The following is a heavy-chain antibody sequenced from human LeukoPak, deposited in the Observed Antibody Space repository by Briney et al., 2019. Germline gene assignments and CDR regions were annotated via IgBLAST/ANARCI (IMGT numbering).Heavy chain of an antibody. CDR1: GGSISSYY. J-gene: IGHJ3*02. CDR2: IYTSGST. V-gene: IGHV4-4*07. Sequence: SETLSLTCTVSGGSISSYYWSWIRQPAGKGLEWIGRIYTSGSTNYNPSLKSRVTMSVDTSKNQFSLKLGSVTAADTAVYYCAREGQIVVVAATHAFDIWGQGTMVTVSS. D-gene: IGHD2-15*01. CDR3: AREGQIVVVAATHAFDI.